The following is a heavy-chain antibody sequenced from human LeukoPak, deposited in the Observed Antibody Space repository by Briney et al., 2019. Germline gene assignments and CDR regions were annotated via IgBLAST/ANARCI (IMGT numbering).Heavy chain of an antibody. CDR2: ISAYNGNT. D-gene: IGHD3-22*01. CDR1: GYTFTSYG. J-gene: IGHJ4*02. Sequence: GASVKVSCKASGYTFTSYGISWVRQAPGQGLEWMGWISAYNGNTNCAQKLQGRVTMTTDRSTSTAYMELRSLRSDDTAVYYCARDLWYYDSSGYYYFDYWGQGTLVTVSS. CDR3: ARDLWYYDSSGYYYFDY. V-gene: IGHV1-18*01.